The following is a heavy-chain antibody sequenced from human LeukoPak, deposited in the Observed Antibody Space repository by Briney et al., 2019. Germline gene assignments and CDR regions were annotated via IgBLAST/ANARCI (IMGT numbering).Heavy chain of an antibody. Sequence: GASVKVSCKASGYTFSSYDINWVRQATGQGLEWMGWMNPKRGNTGYAHKFQGRVTITRNTSITTAYMELSSLRSEDTAVYYCAKSSGWDLDAFDIWGQGTMVTVSS. CDR1: GYTFSSYD. CDR3: AKSSGWDLDAFDI. D-gene: IGHD6-19*01. J-gene: IGHJ3*02. V-gene: IGHV1-8*03. CDR2: MNPKRGNT.